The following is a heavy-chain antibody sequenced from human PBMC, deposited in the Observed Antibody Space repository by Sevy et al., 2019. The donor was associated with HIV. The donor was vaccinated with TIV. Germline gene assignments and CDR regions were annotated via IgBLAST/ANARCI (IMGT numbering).Heavy chain of an antibody. J-gene: IGHJ5*02. V-gene: IGHV3-48*01. CDR2: VSSAGSTI. D-gene: IGHD6-13*01. CDR1: GFTFSSYS. CDR3: AREDHTSTWNWFDP. Sequence: GGSLRLSCAASGFTFSSYSMNWVRQAPEKGLEWISYVSSAGSTIYYADFVKGRFTISRDNAMNSLYLQMNSLRAEDTAVYYCAREDHTSTWNWFDPWGRGTLVTVSS.